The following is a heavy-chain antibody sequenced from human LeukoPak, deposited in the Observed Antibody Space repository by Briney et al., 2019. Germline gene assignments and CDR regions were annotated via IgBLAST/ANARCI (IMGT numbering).Heavy chain of an antibody. D-gene: IGHD5-24*01. V-gene: IGHV6-1*01. CDR2: TYYRSKWYH. CDR3: VRGNYNFDY. J-gene: IGHJ4*02. Sequence: SQTLSLTFVISGESVSSDGASWNWIRQSPSRGLEWLGRTYYRSKWYHEYAVSVRSRLTVNPDTSRNQFSLQLNSVTPEDTAVYYCVRGNYNFDYWGQGTLVTVSS. CDR1: GESVSSDGAS.